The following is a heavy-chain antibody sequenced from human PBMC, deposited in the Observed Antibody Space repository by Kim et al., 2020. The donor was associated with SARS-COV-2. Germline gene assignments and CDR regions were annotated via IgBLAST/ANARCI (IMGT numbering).Heavy chain of an antibody. CDR1: GYTFTASA. CDR2: IETGNGKT. CDR3: ARGTSYGNKE. D-gene: IGHD5-18*01. J-gene: IGHJ4*02. Sequence: ASVKVSCKTSGYTFTASAIHWVRQAPGQRLEWMGWIETGNGKTTYSQRLQGRLTITRDTSARTAYMDLSSLRSEDTAVYFCARGTSYGNKEWGQGTLVTV. V-gene: IGHV1-3*04.